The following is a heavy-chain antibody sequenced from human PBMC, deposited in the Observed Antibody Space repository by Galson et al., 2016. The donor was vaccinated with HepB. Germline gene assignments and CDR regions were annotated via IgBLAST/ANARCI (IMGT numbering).Heavy chain of an antibody. V-gene: IGHV3-48*01. D-gene: IGHD1-7*01. CDR3: ARDGTWNWVFDC. CDR1: GFSFSTYN. J-gene: IGHJ4*01. Sequence: SLRLSCAASGFSFSTYNMNWVRQAPGKGLEWVSYISRSSGTIHYADAVKGRFTISRDNAKNSLYLQMDSLRAEDTAVYYCARDGTWNWVFDCWGQGTLVTGSS. CDR2: ISRSSGTI.